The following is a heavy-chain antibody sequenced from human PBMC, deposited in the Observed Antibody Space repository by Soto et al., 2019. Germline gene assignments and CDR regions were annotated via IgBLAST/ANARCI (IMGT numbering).Heavy chain of an antibody. Sequence: ASVKVSCKASGYTFTSYAMHWVRQAPGQRLEWMGWINAGNGNTKYSQKFQGRVTTTRDTSASTAYMELSSLRSEDTAVYYCARDWSIAAAGSDYYYGMDVWGQGTTVTVSS. CDR1: GYTFTSYA. CDR3: ARDWSIAAAGSDYYYGMDV. CDR2: INAGNGNT. V-gene: IGHV1-3*01. D-gene: IGHD6-13*01. J-gene: IGHJ6*02.